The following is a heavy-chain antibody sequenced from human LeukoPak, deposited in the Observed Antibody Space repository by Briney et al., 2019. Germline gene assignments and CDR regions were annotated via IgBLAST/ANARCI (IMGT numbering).Heavy chain of an antibody. CDR1: GFTFNNYA. CDR3: AKDRISGDGMWNFDY. J-gene: IGHJ4*02. CDR2: IDGSGGT. V-gene: IGHV3-23*01. Sequence: GGSLRLSCVTSGFTFNNYAMTWVRQAPGKGLEWVSGIDGSGGTYYADSVKGRFTISRDNSKNTIYLQMNSLRAEDAAVYYCAKDRISGDGMWNFDYRGRGTLVTVSS. D-gene: IGHD5-24*01.